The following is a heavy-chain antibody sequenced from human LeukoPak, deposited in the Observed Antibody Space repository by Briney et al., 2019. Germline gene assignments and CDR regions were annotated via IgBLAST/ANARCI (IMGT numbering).Heavy chain of an antibody. D-gene: IGHD6-13*01. CDR2: IYYSGST. CDR3: ARRGAAAGRGDAFDI. J-gene: IGHJ3*02. CDR1: GVSISNYY. V-gene: IGHV4-59*08. Sequence: SETLSLTCTVSGVSISNYYWSWIRQPPGKGLEWIGYIYYSGSTNYNPSLKSRVTISVDTSKNQFSLKLSSVTAADTAVYYCARRGAAAGRGDAFDIWGQGTMVTASS.